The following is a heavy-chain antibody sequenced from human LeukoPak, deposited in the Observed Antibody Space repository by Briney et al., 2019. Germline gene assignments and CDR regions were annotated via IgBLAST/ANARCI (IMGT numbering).Heavy chain of an antibody. CDR2: LYPGGYT. V-gene: IGHV3-66*01. J-gene: IGHJ4*02. D-gene: IGHD6-13*01. CDR3: ARSVLATAGPDY. Sequence: PGGSLRLSCAASGFTVSSNYMSWVRQAPGKGLEWVSVLYPGGYTYYADSVKGRFTISRDNSNNTLYLQMNSLRAEDTAVFYCARSVLATAGPDYWGQGTLVTASS. CDR1: GFTVSSNY.